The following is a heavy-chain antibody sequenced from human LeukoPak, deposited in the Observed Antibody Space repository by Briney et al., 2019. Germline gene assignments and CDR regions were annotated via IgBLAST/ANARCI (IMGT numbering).Heavy chain of an antibody. J-gene: IGHJ4*02. V-gene: IGHV1-18*01. CDR3: ARGTDY. CDR2: ISAYNGNT. CDR1: GYTFTSYG. Sequence: EASVKVSCKASGYTFTSYGISWVRQAPGQGLEWMGWISAYNGNTNYAQKLQGRVTMTRNTSISTAYMELSSLRSEDTAVYYCARGTDYWGQGTLVTVSS.